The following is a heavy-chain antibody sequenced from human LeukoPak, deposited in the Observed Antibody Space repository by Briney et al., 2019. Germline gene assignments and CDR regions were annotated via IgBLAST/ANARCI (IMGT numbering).Heavy chain of an antibody. V-gene: IGHV4-30-2*01. CDR1: GGSISSGGYY. J-gene: IGHJ4*02. CDR2: INHSGST. CDR3: ARGKGYCSGGSCYFDY. Sequence: SQTLSLTCAVAGGSISSGGYYWSWLRQPPGKGLEWIGEINHSGSTNYNPSLKSRVTISVDTSKNQFSLKLSSVTAADTAVYYCARGKGYCSGGSCYFDYWGQGTLVTVSS. D-gene: IGHD2-15*01.